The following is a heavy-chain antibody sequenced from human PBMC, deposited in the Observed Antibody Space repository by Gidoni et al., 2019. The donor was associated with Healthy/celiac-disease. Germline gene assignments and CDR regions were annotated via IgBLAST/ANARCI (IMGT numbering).Heavy chain of an antibody. Sequence: QVQLQQWGAGLLKPSETLSLTCAVSGGSFGGYYWSWSRQPPGTGLEWIGEINHSGSTNYNPSLKSRVTISVDMSKNQFSLKLSSVTAADTAVYYCARGGDSGYDYPFDYWGQGTLVTVSS. D-gene: IGHD5-12*01. J-gene: IGHJ4*02. V-gene: IGHV4-34*01. CDR3: ARGGDSGYDYPFDY. CDR2: INHSGST. CDR1: GGSFGGYY.